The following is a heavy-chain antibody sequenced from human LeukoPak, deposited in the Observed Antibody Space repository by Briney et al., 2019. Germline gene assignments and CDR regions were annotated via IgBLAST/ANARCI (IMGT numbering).Heavy chain of an antibody. J-gene: IGHJ4*02. CDR3: ARDPYSYGYVNY. D-gene: IGHD5-18*01. CDR1: GFTFSSYA. Sequence: PGRSLRLSCAASGFTFSSYAMHWVRQAPGKGLEWVAVISFDGSNKYYADSVKGRFTISRDNSKNTLYLQMNSLRAEDTAVYYCARDPYSYGYVNYWSQGTLVTVSS. V-gene: IGHV3-30*04. CDR2: ISFDGSNK.